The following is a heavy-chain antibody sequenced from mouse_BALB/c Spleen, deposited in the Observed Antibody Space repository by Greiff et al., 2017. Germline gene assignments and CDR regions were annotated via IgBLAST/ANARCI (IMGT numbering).Heavy chain of an antibody. D-gene: IGHD4-1*01. J-gene: IGHJ1*01. Sequence: VQLQQSGAELVKPGASVKLSCTASGFNFTDTYMHWVKQRPEQGLEWIGRIDPANGNTKYDPKFQGKATITADTSSNTAYLQLSSLTSEDTAVYYCATGTYFDVWGAGTTVTVSS. V-gene: IGHV14-3*02. CDR1: GFNFTDTY. CDR2: IDPANGNT. CDR3: ATGTYFDV.